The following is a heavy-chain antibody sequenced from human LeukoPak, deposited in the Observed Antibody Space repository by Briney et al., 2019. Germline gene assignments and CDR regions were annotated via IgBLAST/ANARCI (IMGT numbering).Heavy chain of an antibody. D-gene: IGHD3-16*01. CDR3: ARVIGSYGDSAY. CDR2: ISSTSSAI. J-gene: IGHJ4*02. Sequence: PGGSLRLSCAASGFTFTSYSTNWVRQAQGKGLEWLSYISSTSSAIYYADSLKGRFTISRDNAKNSLYLQMDSLRAEDTAVYYCARVIGSYGDSAYWGQGTLVTVSS. V-gene: IGHV3-48*04. CDR1: GFTFTSYS.